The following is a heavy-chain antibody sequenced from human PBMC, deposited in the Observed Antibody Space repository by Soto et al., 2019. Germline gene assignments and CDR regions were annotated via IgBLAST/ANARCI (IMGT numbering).Heavy chain of an antibody. CDR3: ARGGSGSYETPWPFDY. D-gene: IGHD1-26*01. CDR1: GYTFTCYY. CDR2: INPNSGGT. J-gene: IGHJ4*02. Sequence: ASVKVSCKASGYTFTCYYMHWVRQAPGQGLEWMGWINPNSGGTNYAQKFQGWVTMTRDKSISTAYMELSRLGSDDTAVYYCARGGSGSYETPWPFDYWGQGTLVTVSS. V-gene: IGHV1-2*04.